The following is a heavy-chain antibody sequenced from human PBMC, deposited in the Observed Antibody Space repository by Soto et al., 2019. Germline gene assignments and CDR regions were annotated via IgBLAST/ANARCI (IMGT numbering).Heavy chain of an antibody. V-gene: IGHV3-13*01. CDR3: ARGAALEWLSNNYYGMDV. CDR2: IGTAGDT. CDR1: GFTFSSYD. Sequence: HPGGSLRLSCAASGFTFSSYDMHWVRQATGKGLEWVSAIGTAGDTYYPGSVKGRFTISRENAKNSLYLQMNSLRAGDTAVYYCARGAALEWLSNNYYGMDVWGQGTTVTVSS. D-gene: IGHD3-3*01. J-gene: IGHJ6*02.